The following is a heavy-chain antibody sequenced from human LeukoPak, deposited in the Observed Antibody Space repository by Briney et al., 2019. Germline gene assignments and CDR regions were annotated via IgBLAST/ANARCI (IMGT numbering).Heavy chain of an antibody. V-gene: IGHV3-33*01. CDR3: ARDQSSTYYYDSSGHFDY. CDR1: GFTFSSYG. Sequence: GGSLRLSCAASGFTFSSYGMHWVRQAPGKGLEWVAVIWYDGSNKYYAYSVKGRFTISRDNSKNTLYLQMNSLRAEETAVYYCARDQSSTYYYDSSGHFDYWGQGTLVTVSS. CDR2: IWYDGSNK. D-gene: IGHD3-22*01. J-gene: IGHJ4*02.